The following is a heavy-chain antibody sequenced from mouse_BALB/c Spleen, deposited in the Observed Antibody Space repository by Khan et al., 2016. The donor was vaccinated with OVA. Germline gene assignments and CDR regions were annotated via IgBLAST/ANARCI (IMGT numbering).Heavy chain of an antibody. CDR1: GHTFTKYG. CDR3: ARPPYFSYVLDN. J-gene: IGHJ4*01. D-gene: IGHD2-10*01. V-gene: IGHV9-3-1*01. CDR2: INTYTGEP. Sequence: QIQLVQSGPELKKPGETVKISCKASGHTFTKYGMNWVKQAPGKGLKWMGWINTYTGEPAYADDFNGRFAFSLETSASTAYLLIHNLNDEKPATYFCARPPYFSYVLDNWGQGTSVTVSS.